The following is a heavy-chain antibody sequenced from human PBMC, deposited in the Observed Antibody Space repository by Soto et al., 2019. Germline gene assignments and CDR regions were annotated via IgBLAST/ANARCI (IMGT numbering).Heavy chain of an antibody. V-gene: IGHV4-30-4*01. CDR3: ARARGYDSFDP. J-gene: IGHJ5*02. CDR2: IYYSGST. Sequence: PSETLSLTCAVSGGSISSGDYYWSWIRQPPGKGLEWIGYIYYSGSTYYNPSLKSRVTISVDTSKNQFSLKLSSVTAADTAVYYCARARGYDSFDPWGQGTLVTVSS. D-gene: IGHD3-16*01. CDR1: GGSISSGDYY.